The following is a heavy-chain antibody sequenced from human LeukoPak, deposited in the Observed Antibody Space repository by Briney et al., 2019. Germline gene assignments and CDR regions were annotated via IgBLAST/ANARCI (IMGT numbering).Heavy chain of an antibody. CDR2: FDPEDGET. Sequence: ASVKVSCKVSGYTLTELSMHWVRQAPGKGLEWMGGFDPEDGETIYAQKFQGRVAMTEDTSTDTAYMELSSLRSEDTAVYYCATASTPPPQELLWFGELLRSAYYYYGMDVWGQGTTGTVSS. V-gene: IGHV1-24*01. D-gene: IGHD3-10*01. CDR3: ATASTPPPQELLWFGELLRSAYYYYGMDV. CDR1: GYTLTELS. J-gene: IGHJ6*02.